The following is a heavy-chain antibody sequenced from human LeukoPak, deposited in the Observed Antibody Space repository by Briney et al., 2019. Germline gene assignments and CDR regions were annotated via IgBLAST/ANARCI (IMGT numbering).Heavy chain of an antibody. CDR3: ARDLRGRLAVPGTDWFDP. CDR2: ISGSGGGT. V-gene: IGHV3-23*01. D-gene: IGHD6-19*01. Sequence: GGSLRLSCAASGFTFSSYAMSWVRQAPGKGLEWVSTISGSGGGTYYADSVKGRFTISRDNSKNTLYLQMNSLRAEDTAIYYCARDLRGRLAVPGTDWFDPWGQGTLVTVSS. CDR1: GFTFSSYA. J-gene: IGHJ5*02.